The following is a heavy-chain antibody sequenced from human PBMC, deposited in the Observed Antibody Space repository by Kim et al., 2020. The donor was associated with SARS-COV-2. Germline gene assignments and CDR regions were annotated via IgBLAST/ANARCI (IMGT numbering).Heavy chain of an antibody. V-gene: IGHV3-33*01. CDR1: GFNVSTYG. Sequence: GGSLRLSCVASGFNVSTYGMHWVRQAPGKGLEWVAVIWFDGRNKYYEDSVKGRFTVSRDNSKNTVDLQMNSLRGEDTAVYYCARDIQLVLPFSGGGMDVWGQGTTVTVSS. CDR2: IWFDGRNK. CDR3: ARDIQLVLPFSGGGMDV. J-gene: IGHJ6*02. D-gene: IGHD6-13*01.